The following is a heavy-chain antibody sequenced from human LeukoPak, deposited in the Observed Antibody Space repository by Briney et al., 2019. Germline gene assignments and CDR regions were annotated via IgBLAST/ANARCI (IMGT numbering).Heavy chain of an antibody. Sequence: GGSLRLSCAASGFTFSSYSMNWVRQAPRKGLEWVSSISSSSSYIYYADSVKGRFTISRDNAKNSLYLQMNSLRAEDTAVYYCASSTRITMVRGVPCAFDIWGQGTMVTVSS. V-gene: IGHV3-21*01. D-gene: IGHD3-10*01. CDR1: GFTFSSYS. CDR3: ASSTRITMVRGVPCAFDI. CDR2: ISSSSSYI. J-gene: IGHJ3*02.